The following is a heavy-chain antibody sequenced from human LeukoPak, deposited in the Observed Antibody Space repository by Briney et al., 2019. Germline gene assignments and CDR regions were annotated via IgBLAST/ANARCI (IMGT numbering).Heavy chain of an antibody. Sequence: PGGSLRLSCAASGFTFSSCAMHWVRQAPGKGLEYVSGISGNGGSTDYANSVKDRFTISRDNAKNTLYLQMNSLRAEDTAVYYCATGITGTFGNRDYWGQGTLVTVSS. V-gene: IGHV3-64*01. J-gene: IGHJ4*02. CDR2: ISGNGGST. D-gene: IGHD1-7*01. CDR3: ATGITGTFGNRDY. CDR1: GFTFSSCA.